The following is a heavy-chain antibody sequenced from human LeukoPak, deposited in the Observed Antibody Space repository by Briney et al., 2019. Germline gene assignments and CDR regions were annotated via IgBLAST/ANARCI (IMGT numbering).Heavy chain of an antibody. V-gene: IGHV4-34*01. CDR3: ARVSSGWTPSFDY. J-gene: IGHJ4*02. CDR2: INHSGST. CDR1: GGSFSGYY. Sequence: SETLSLTCAVYGGSFSGYYWSWIRQPPGKGLEWIGEINHSGSTNYNPSLKSRVTISVDTSKNQFSLKLSSVTAADTAVYYCARVSSGWTPSFDYWGQGTLVTVSS. D-gene: IGHD6-19*01.